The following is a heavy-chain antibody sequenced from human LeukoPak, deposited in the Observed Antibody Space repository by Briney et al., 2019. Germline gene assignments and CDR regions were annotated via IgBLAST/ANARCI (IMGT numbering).Heavy chain of an antibody. V-gene: IGHV1-18*01. CDR1: GYTFTSYS. J-gene: IGHJ4*02. D-gene: IGHD2-15*01. Sequence: GASVKVSCKASGYTFTSYSISWVRQAPGQGLEWMGWISAYNGNTIYAQKVKGRVTMTTDTSTSTAYMELRSLKSDDTAVYYCARASYCSDGSFYFDYWGQGTLVTVSS. CDR2: ISAYNGNT. CDR3: ARASYCSDGSFYFDY.